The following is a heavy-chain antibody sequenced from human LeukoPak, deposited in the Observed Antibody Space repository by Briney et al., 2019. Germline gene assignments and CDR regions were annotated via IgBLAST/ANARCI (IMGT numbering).Heavy chain of an antibody. CDR2: NK. Sequence: NKFYADSVKGRFTISRDNAENSLYLQMNSLRVEDTAFYYCARDLAYSRLDYWGQGMLVTVSS. J-gene: IGHJ4*02. V-gene: IGHV3-30*07. CDR3: ARDLAYSRLDY. D-gene: IGHD5-18*01.